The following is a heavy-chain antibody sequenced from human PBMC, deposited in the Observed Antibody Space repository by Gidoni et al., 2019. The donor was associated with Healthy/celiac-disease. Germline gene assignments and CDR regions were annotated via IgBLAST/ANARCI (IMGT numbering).Heavy chain of an antibody. J-gene: IGHJ5*02. CDR2: INYSGST. CDR3: ARHPLYCSGGSCYYNWFDP. CDR1: GGSISSSSYY. V-gene: IGHV4-39*01. Sequence: QLQLQESGPGLVKPSETLSLTCTVSGGSISSSSYYWGWIRPPPGKGLEWIGSINYSGSTYYNPALKSRVTISVDTAKNQFSLKLSSVTAAETAVYYCARHPLYCSGGSCYYNWFDPWGQGTLVTVSS. D-gene: IGHD2-15*01.